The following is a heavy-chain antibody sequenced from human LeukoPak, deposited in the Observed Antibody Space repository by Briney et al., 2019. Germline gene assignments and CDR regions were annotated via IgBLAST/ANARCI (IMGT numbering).Heavy chain of an antibody. D-gene: IGHD3-3*01. V-gene: IGHV1-69*13. J-gene: IGHJ6*03. CDR3: ARGATIFGVVLGPVYYYMDV. CDR1: GGTFSSYA. CDR2: IIPIFGTA. Sequence: ASVKVSCKASGGTFSSYAISWVRQAPGQGLEWMGGIIPIFGTANYAQKFQGRVTITADGSTSTAYMELSSLRSEDTAVYYCARGATIFGVVLGPVYYYMDVWGKGTTVTVSS.